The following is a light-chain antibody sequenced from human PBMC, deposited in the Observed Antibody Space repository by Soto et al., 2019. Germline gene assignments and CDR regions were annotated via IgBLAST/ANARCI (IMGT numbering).Light chain of an antibody. V-gene: IGLV2-23*01. CDR2: EAS. CDR3: CSYSGSITWV. CDR1: SSDVGSSDL. J-gene: IGLJ3*02. Sequence: QSALTQPASVSGSPGQSITIPCTGISSDVGSSDLVSWYQQHPGRAPKLMIYEASKRPSGVSNRFSGSKSGNTASQTISGLQAEDEADYYCCSYSGSITWVFGGGTKLTVL.